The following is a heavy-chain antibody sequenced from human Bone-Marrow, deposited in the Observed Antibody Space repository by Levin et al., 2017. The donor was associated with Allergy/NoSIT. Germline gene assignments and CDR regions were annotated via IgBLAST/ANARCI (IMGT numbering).Heavy chain of an antibody. V-gene: IGHV4-30-4*01. Sequence: SQTLSLTCTVSGGSIRSGDYYWSWIRQPPGKGLEWIGYIYYSGSTYYNPSLKSRVTISVDTSKNQFSLKLSSVTAADTAVYYCARNRRRGGYYGSGSYPGMDVWGQGTTVTVSS. CDR3: ARNRRRGGYYGSGSYPGMDV. CDR2: IYYSGST. J-gene: IGHJ6*02. D-gene: IGHD3-10*01. CDR1: GGSIRSGDYY.